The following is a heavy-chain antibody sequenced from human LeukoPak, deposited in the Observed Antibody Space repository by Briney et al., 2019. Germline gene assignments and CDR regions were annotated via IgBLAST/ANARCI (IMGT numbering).Heavy chain of an antibody. Sequence: GGALRLSCAASGFTFSSYSMNWVRQARGRGLEGVSSISSSSSYIYYARTVKGRFTLSRDDAKNTVYLQMNRLRAKDTAVYYFATVFDFWGQGPLVTVSS. CDR3: ATVFDF. J-gene: IGHJ5*01. CDR1: GFTFSSYS. V-gene: IGHV3-21*01. CDR2: ISSSSSYI.